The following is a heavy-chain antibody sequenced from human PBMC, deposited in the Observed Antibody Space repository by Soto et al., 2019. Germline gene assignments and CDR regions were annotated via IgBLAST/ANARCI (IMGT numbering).Heavy chain of an antibody. V-gene: IGHV3-23*01. CDR2: ISSGGDST. Sequence: PSETLSLTCAVYGGSFSGYYWSWIRQAPGKGLDWVSTISSGGDSTYYADSVKGRFTISRDNSKNTLYLQMNSLRAEDTAAYYCAKDLIPLGATSHFCFNIWGQGTMVTVSS. CDR3: AKDLIPLGATSHFCFNI. CDR1: GGSFSGYY. J-gene: IGHJ3*02. D-gene: IGHD1-26*01.